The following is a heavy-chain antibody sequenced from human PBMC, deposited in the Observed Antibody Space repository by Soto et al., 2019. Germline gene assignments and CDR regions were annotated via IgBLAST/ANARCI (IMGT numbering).Heavy chain of an antibody. V-gene: IGHV1-18*01. CDR2: ISAYNGNT. D-gene: IGHD2-15*01. Sequence: ASVKVSCKASGYTFTSYGISWVRQAPGQGLEWMGWISAYNGNTNYAQKLQGRVTMTTDTSTSTAYMELRSLRSDDTAVYYCARIPNQYCSGGSRYQEYNWFDPWGQGTRVNVS. CDR3: ARIPNQYCSGGSRYQEYNWFDP. CDR1: GYTFTSYG. J-gene: IGHJ5*02.